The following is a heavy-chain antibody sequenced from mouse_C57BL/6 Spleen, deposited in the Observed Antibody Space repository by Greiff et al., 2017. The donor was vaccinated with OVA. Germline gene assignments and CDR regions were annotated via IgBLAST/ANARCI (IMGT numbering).Heavy chain of an antibody. CDR2: INYDGSST. D-gene: IGHD1-1*01. Sequence: EVMLVESEGGLVQPGSSMKLSCTASGFTFSDYYMAWVRQVPEKGLEWVANINYDGSSTYYLDSLKSRFIISRDNAKNILYLQMSSLKSEDTATYYCARGGGFYYGGFAYWGQGTLVTVSA. CDR3: ARGGGFYYGGFAY. V-gene: IGHV5-16*01. J-gene: IGHJ3*01. CDR1: GFTFSDYY.